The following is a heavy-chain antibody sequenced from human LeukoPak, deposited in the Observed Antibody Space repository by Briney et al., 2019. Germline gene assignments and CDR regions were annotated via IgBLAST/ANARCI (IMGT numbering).Heavy chain of an antibody. CDR1: GFTFSSYS. V-gene: IGHV4-34*01. CDR2: INHSGST. D-gene: IGHD5-18*01. J-gene: IGHJ2*01. CDR3: ARRQSGYSPRYWYFDL. Sequence: PGGSLRLSCAASGFTFSSYSMNWVRQAPGKGLEWIGEINHSGSTNYNPSLKSRVTISVDTSKNQFSLKLSSVTAADTAVYYCARRQSGYSPRYWYFDLWAVAPWSLSPQ.